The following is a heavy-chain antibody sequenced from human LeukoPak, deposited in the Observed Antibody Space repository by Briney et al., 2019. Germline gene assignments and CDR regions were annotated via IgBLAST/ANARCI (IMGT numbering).Heavy chain of an antibody. V-gene: IGHV3-23*01. CDR3: AKENYYDSSGPLVRYCGMDV. CDR1: GFTFSSYA. D-gene: IGHD3-22*01. Sequence: PGGSLRLSCAASGFTFSSYAMSWVRQAPGKGLEWVSAISGSGGSTYYADSVKGRFTISRDNSKNTLYLQMNSLRAEDTAVYYCAKENYYDSSGPLVRYCGMDVWGQGTTVTVSS. J-gene: IGHJ6*02. CDR2: ISGSGGST.